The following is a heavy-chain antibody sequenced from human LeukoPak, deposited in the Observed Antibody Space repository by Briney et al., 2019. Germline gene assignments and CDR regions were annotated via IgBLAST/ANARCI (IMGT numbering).Heavy chain of an antibody. Sequence: PGGSLRLSCAASGFTFSSYWMSWVRQAPGKGLEWVANIKQDGSEKYYVDSVKGRFTISRDNAKNSLYLQMNSLRAEDMAVYYCARKVPAHTYYYYGMDVWGQGTTVTVSS. J-gene: IGHJ6*02. CDR2: IKQDGSEK. CDR1: GFTFSSYW. CDR3: ARKVPAHTYYYYGMDV. D-gene: IGHD2-2*01. V-gene: IGHV3-7*01.